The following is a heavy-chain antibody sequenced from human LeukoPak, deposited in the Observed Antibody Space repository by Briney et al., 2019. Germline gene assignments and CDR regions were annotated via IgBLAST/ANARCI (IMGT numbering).Heavy chain of an antibody. J-gene: IGHJ4*02. CDR1: GFTFSSYA. V-gene: IGHV3-64*01. D-gene: IGHD1-26*01. CDR2: ISSNGGST. CDR3: AKDGMGATNYFDY. Sequence: QAGGSLRLSCAASGFTFSSYAMHWVRQAPWKGLEYVSAISSNGGSTYYANSVKGRFTISRDNSKNTLYLQMNSLRAEDTAVYYCAKDGMGATNYFDYWGQGTLVTVSS.